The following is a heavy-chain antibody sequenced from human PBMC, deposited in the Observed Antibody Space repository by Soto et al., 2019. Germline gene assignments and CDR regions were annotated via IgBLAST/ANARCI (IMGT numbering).Heavy chain of an antibody. CDR2: ISHLETT. V-gene: IGHV4-30-2*06. D-gene: IGHD1-26*01. J-gene: IGHJ4*02. CDR3: ATKDNGKYFFDY. CDR1: GVTMSYGGYS. Sequence: SETLSLTCSVSGVTMSYGGYSWSWIRQSPGKGLEWLGYISHLETTYYNTSFKSRLTMSVDTSKNQFSLKLSSVTAVDTAVYYCATKDNGKYFFDYWGQGTLVT.